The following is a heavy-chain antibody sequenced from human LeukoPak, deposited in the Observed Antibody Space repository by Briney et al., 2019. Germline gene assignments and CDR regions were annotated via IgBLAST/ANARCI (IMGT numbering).Heavy chain of an antibody. D-gene: IGHD3-9*01. CDR3: ARAPSRYDVLTGYYGGWSDS. V-gene: IGHV4-34*01. Sequence: PSETLSLTCAVYGGSFSGYYWSWVRQPPGKGLEWIGEINHSGSSNYNPSLKSRVTISVGTSKNQFSLKLSSVTAADMAVYYCARAPSRYDVLTGYYGGWSDSWGQGTLVTVSS. CDR1: GGSFSGYY. CDR2: INHSGSS. J-gene: IGHJ5*01.